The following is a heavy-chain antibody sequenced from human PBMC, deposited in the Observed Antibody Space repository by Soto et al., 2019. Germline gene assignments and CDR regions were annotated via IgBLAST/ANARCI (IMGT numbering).Heavy chain of an antibody. CDR1: GGTFSSYA. D-gene: IGHD3-3*01. CDR2: IIPIFGTA. J-gene: IGHJ4*02. Sequence: SVKVSCKASGGTFSSYAISWVRQAPGQGLEWMGGIIPIFGTANYAQKFQGRVTITADESTSTAYMELSSLRSEDTAVYYCARGTIFGVAADYWGQGTLVTVSS. V-gene: IGHV1-69*13. CDR3: ARGTIFGVAADY.